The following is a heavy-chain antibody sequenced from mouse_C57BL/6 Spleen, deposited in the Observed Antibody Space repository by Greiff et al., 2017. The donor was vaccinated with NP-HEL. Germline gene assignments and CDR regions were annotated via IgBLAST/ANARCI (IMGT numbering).Heavy chain of an antibody. CDR1: GYTFTSYW. D-gene: IGHD2-4*01. CDR2: IYPSDSET. CDR3: ARTGEIYDYDGVDY. Sequence: QVQLQQPGAELVRPGSSVKLSCKASGYTFTSYWMDWVKQRPGQGLEWIGNIYPSDSETHYNQKFKDKATLTVDKSSSTAYMQLSSLTSEDSAVYYCARTGEIYDYDGVDYWGQGTTLTVSS. J-gene: IGHJ2*01. V-gene: IGHV1-61*01.